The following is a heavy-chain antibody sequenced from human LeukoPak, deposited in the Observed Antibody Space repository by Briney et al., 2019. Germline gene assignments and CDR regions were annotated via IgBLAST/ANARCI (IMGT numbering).Heavy chain of an antibody. D-gene: IGHD3-16*01. V-gene: IGHV4-59*01. CDR2: IYNSGGT. CDR3: ARASVLLSADY. Sequence: SETLSLTCTVSGGFITSSFYWSWIRQSPGKGLEWIGYIYNSGGTKYNPSLKSRLTISVDTSKNQFSLNLTSVTATDTAVYYCARASVLLSADYWGQGTLVTVSS. CDR1: GGFITSSFY. J-gene: IGHJ4*02.